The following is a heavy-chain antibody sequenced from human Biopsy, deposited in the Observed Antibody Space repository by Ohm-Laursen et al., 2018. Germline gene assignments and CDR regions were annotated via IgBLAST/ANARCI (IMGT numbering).Heavy chain of an antibody. CDR2: INPTGGTT. CDR3: ARDETGSSVFGPYYCGMDV. Sequence: SVKVSCKASGYSFTKYYINWVRQAPGQGLEWMGIINPTGGTTSYAEKFQGRVTLTRDTSTDTVYLELNSLIYEDTALYYCARDETGSSVFGPYYCGMDVWGQGTTVTVSS. J-gene: IGHJ6*02. CDR1: GYSFTKYY. D-gene: IGHD3-9*01. V-gene: IGHV1-46*01.